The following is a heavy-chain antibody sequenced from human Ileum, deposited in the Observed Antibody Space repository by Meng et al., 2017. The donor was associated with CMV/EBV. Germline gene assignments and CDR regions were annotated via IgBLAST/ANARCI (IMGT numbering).Heavy chain of an antibody. V-gene: IGHV4-61*01. CDR3: ARYEQQLVLGFVY. CDR1: GASVSSGRYY. CDR2: IYYSGST. J-gene: IGHJ4*02. Sequence: VSGASVSSGRYYCSWIRQPPGKGLEWIGYIYYSGSTNYNPSLKSRVTISVDTSKNQFSLKLSSVTAADTAVYYCARYEQQLVLGFVYWGQGTLVTVSS. D-gene: IGHD6-13*01.